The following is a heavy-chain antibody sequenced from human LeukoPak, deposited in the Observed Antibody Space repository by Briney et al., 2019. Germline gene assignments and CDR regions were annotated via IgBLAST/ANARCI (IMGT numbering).Heavy chain of an antibody. J-gene: IGHJ4*02. V-gene: IGHV3-53*01. D-gene: IGHD2-15*01. CDR2: IYSGGSI. CDR1: GFTVSSNS. Sequence: GGSLRLSCAASGFTVSSNSMSWVCQAPGKGLDWVSVIYSGGSIYYADSVTGRFTISRDNSKNTLYLQMNSLRAEDTAVYYCARGGNRGGSIDYWGQGTLVTVSS. CDR3: ARGGNRGGSIDY.